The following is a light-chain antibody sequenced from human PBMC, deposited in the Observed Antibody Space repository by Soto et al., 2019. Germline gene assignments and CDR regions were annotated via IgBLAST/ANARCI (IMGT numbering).Light chain of an antibody. V-gene: IGLV3-25*03. J-gene: IGLJ2*01. CDR2: KDS. CDR1: ALPKQY. CDR3: QSADSSGTYVV. Sequence: SYELTQSPSVSVSPGQTARITCSGDALPKQYAYWYQQKPGQAPVMVIYKDSERPSGIPERISGSSSGTTVTLTISGVQAEDEADYYCQSADSSGTYVVFGGGTQLTVL.